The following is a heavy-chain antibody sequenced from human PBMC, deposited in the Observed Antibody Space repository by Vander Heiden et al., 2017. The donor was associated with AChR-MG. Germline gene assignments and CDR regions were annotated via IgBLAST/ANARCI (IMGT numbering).Heavy chain of an antibody. Sequence: QVQLVQSGAEVKKPGASVKVSCNASGYTFPSYAMHWVRQAPGQRLEWMGGINAGNGNTKYSQKCQGRVTITSATAASTAYMELSILRSEDTAVYYCARDYRPTAAVWYAFDIWGQGTMVTVSS. CDR2: INAGNGNT. V-gene: IGHV1-3*01. CDR3: ARDYRPTAAVWYAFDI. D-gene: IGHD6-13*01. J-gene: IGHJ3*02. CDR1: GYTFPSYA.